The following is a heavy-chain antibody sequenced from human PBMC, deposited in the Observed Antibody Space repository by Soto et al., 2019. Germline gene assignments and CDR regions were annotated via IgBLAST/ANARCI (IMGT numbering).Heavy chain of an antibody. J-gene: IGHJ3*02. D-gene: IGHD6-13*01. CDR3: AKDLGWGSSWYDAFDI. CDR2: ISGSGGST. Sequence: GGSLRLSCAASGFTFSSYAMSWVRQAPGKGLEWVSAISGSGGSTYYADSVKGRFTISRDNSKNTLYLQMNSLRAEDTAVYYCAKDLGWGSSWYDAFDICGQGTMVTVSS. V-gene: IGHV3-23*01. CDR1: GFTFSSYA.